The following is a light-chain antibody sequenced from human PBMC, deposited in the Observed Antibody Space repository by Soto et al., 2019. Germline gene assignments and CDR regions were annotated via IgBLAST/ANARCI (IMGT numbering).Light chain of an antibody. CDR3: QQYDSSPAT. V-gene: IGKV3-20*01. Sequence: EIVLTQSPGTLSVAPEERATLSCRASQSVTSNYLAWYQQRPGQAPRLLIYGASSRATGVPDRFSGSGSGTDFTLTISRLEAEDFAVYYCQQYDSSPATFGGGTKVEIK. CDR1: QSVTSNY. CDR2: GAS. J-gene: IGKJ4*01.